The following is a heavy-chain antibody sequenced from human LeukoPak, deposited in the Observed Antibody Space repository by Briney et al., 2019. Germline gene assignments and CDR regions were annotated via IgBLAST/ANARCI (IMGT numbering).Heavy chain of an antibody. CDR1: GYTFTGYY. D-gene: IGHD2-15*01. Sequence: GASVKVSCKASGYTFTGYYMHWVRQAPGQGLEWMGWINPNSGGTNYAQKFQGRVTMTRDTSISTAYMELSRLRSDDTAVYYCARGRPISGYCSGGSCYPAPHSYYYYYYYMDVWGKGTTVTISS. CDR3: ARGRPISGYCSGGSCYPAPHSYYYYYYYMDV. CDR2: INPNSGGT. V-gene: IGHV1-2*02. J-gene: IGHJ6*03.